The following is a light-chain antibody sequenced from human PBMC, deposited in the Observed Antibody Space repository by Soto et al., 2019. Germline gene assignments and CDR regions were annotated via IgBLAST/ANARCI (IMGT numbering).Light chain of an antibody. CDR3: QQYNDYQYT. V-gene: IGKV1-5*03. CDR2: KAT. CDR1: QSITTW. J-gene: IGKJ2*01. Sequence: DIEMTQSPSTLSASVGDRVTITCRASQSITTWLAWYQQKPGKAPKLLIYKATNVQTGVPSRFSGSGSGTEFSLTNSSLQPEDFAIYYCQQYNDYQYTFGQGTKLEIK.